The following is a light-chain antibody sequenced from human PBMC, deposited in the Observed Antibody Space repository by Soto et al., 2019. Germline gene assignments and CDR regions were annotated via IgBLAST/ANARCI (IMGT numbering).Light chain of an antibody. CDR1: SGDVVGYNY. CDR2: EVT. Sequence: QSALTQPPSASGSPGQSVTISCTGTSGDVVGYNYVSWYQQHPGKAPKLMIYEVTQRPSGVPDRFSGSKSGNTASLTVSGLQAEDEADYYCSSYAGSNNVLFGGGTQLTVL. CDR3: SSYAGSNNVL. V-gene: IGLV2-8*01. J-gene: IGLJ7*01.